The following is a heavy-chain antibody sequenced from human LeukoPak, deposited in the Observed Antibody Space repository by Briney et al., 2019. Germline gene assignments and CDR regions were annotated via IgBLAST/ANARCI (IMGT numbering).Heavy chain of an antibody. J-gene: IGHJ4*02. V-gene: IGHV3-20*04. D-gene: IGHD3-22*01. CDR1: GFTFDDYG. Sequence: GGSLRLSCAASGFTFDDYGMSWVRQAPGKGLEWVSGITWNGGSTGDADSVKGRFTISRDNAKNSLYLQMNSLRAEDTALYYCTRSHGSVSSGYYYYYWGQGTLVTVSS. CDR3: TRSHGSVSSGYYYYY. CDR2: ITWNGGST.